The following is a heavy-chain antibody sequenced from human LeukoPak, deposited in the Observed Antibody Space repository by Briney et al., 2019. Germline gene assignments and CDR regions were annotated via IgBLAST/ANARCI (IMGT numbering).Heavy chain of an antibody. CDR2: ISTYNGNT. D-gene: IGHD6-19*01. CDR3: ARDRAGSAWYTTFDY. CDR1: GYTFTSFG. J-gene: IGHJ4*02. Sequence: ASVKVSCKASGYTFTSFGISWGRQAPGQGLEWMGWISTYNGNTNYAQKLQGRVTMTTDTSTSRVYMDLRSLRSDDTAVYYCARDRAGSAWYTTFDYWGQGTLVTVSS. V-gene: IGHV1-18*01.